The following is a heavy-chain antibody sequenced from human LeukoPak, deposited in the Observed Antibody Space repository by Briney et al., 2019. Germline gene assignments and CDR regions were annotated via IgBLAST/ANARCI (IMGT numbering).Heavy chain of an antibody. Sequence: GASVKVSCKASGYTFTSYYMHWVRQAPGQGLEWMGIINPSGGSTSYAQKFQGRVTMTRDTSTSTVYVELSSLRSEDTAVYYCARDLWFGESSYGMDVWGKGTTVTVSS. CDR2: INPSGGST. CDR1: GYTFTSYY. CDR3: ARDLWFGESSYGMDV. D-gene: IGHD3-10*01. V-gene: IGHV1-46*01. J-gene: IGHJ6*04.